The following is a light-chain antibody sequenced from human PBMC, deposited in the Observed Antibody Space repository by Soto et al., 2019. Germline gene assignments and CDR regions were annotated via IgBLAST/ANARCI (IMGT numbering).Light chain of an antibody. J-gene: IGKJ5*01. V-gene: IGKV3D-15*01. CDR3: QQYNNWPPST. CDR1: QVAYSSY. CDR2: GAS. Sequence: EIVLTQSPGTLSLSPGERATLSFRASQVAYSSYLAWYQQKPGQAPRLLIYGASSRATGIPARFSGSGSGTEFTVTISSLQSDDFAVYYCQQYNNWPPSTFGQGTRLEIK.